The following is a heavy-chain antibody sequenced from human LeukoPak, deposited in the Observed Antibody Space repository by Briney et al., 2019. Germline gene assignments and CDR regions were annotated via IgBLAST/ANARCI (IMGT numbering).Heavy chain of an antibody. CDR3: ARVGSFGVVNKGPFGY. J-gene: IGHJ4*02. CDR2: INHSGST. CDR1: GGSFSGYY. Sequence: PSETLSLTCAVYGGSFSGYYWSWIRQPPGKGLEWMGEINHSGSTNYNPSLKSRVTISVDTSKNQFSLKLSSVTAADTAVYYCARVGSFGVVNKGPFGYWGQGTLVTVSS. D-gene: IGHD3-3*01. V-gene: IGHV4-34*01.